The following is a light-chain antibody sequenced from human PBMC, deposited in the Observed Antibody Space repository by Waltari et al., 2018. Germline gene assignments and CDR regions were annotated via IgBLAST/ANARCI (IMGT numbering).Light chain of an antibody. CDR1: SSAVGNYTY. J-gene: IGLJ3*02. CDR2: EVS. Sequence: QSALTQPPSPSGSPGPSVPISCTGTSSAVGNYTYPSWYQQHPGKAPKLMIYEVSQRPSGVPDRFSGSKSGNTASLTVSGLQAEDEADYYCSSYAGSNNWVFGGGTKLTVL. V-gene: IGLV2-8*01. CDR3: SSYAGSNNWV.